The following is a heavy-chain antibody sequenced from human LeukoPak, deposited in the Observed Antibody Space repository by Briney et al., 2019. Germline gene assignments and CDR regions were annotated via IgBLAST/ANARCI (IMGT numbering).Heavy chain of an antibody. V-gene: IGHV3-23*01. CDR3: AKDYRAVEDGY. Sequence: GGSLRLSCAASGFTFSSYAMSWVRQAPGKGLEWVSAISGSGGSTYYADSVKGRFTISRGNSKNTLYLQMNSLRAEDTAVYYCAKDYRAVEDGYWGQGTLVTVSS. CDR1: GFTFSSYA. D-gene: IGHD6-19*01. CDR2: ISGSGGST. J-gene: IGHJ4*02.